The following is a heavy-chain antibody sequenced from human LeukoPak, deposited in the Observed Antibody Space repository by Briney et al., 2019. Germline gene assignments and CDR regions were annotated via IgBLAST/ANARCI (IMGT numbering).Heavy chain of an antibody. J-gene: IGHJ4*02. V-gene: IGHV3-7*01. CDR2: VKPDGSDN. Sequence: GGSLRLSCEASGFTFSSYWMNWVRQVPGKGLEWVASVKPDGSDNFYVDSVEGRFTISRDNARYSLFLQMNSLRVEDTAVYYCVRENQLRCWGQGTLVTVSS. D-gene: IGHD3-3*01. CDR3: VRENQLRC. CDR1: GFTFSSYW.